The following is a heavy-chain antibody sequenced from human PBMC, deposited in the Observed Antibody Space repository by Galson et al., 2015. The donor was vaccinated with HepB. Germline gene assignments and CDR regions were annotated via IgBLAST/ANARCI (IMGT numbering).Heavy chain of an antibody. CDR1: GYTFTDFA. J-gene: IGHJ5*02. D-gene: IGHD3-10*01. Sequence: SVKVSCKASGYTFTDFAMNWVRQAPGQGLEWMGWINTNTGNPTYAQGFTGRFVFSLDTSVSTAYLQISSLNAGDTAVYYCARTPYYGSGSCYNVWFDPWGQGTLVTVSS. CDR3: ARTPYYGSGSCYNVWFDP. CDR2: INTNTGNP. V-gene: IGHV7-4-1*02.